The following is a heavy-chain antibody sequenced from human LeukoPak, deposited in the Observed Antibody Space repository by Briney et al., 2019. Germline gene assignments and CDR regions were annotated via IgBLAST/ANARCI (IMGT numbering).Heavy chain of an antibody. J-gene: IGHJ4*02. V-gene: IGHV3-48*03. D-gene: IGHD3-10*01. CDR2: ISSSGSTI. CDR3: ARADDYYASGSYFDY. CDR1: GFTFSSYE. Sequence: GGSLRLSCADSGFTFSSYEMNWVRQAPGKGLEWVSYISSSGSTIYYADSVKGRFTISRDKAKNSLYLQMNSLRAEDTAVYYCARADDYYASGSYFDYWGQGTLVTVSS.